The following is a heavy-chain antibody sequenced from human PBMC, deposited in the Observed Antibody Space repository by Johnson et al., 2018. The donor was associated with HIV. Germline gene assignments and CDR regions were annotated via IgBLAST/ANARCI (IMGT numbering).Heavy chain of an antibody. CDR3: ARDYRGALDI. V-gene: IGHV3-11*01. CDR2: ISSSGSSR. Sequence: QVQLLESGGGLVQPGGSLRLSCAASGFTVSSNYMSWIRQAPGKGLEWVSYISSSGSSRYYADSVKGRFTITRDNVKNSLYMQMNSLRVEDTAVYFCARDYRGALDIWGQGTMVTVSS. D-gene: IGHD4-11*01. CDR1: GFTVSSNY. J-gene: IGHJ3*02.